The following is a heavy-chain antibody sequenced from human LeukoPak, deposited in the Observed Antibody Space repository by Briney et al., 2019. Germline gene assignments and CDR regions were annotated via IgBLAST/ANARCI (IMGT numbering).Heavy chain of an antibody. V-gene: IGHV3-11*05. Sequence: GGSLRLSCAASGFMFSDYYMSWIRRAPGKGLEWVSYISSSSSYTNYADSVKGRFTISRDNAKNSLYLQMNSLRAEDTAVYYCAREYSSGWYLDYWGQGTLVTVSS. CDR1: GFMFSDYY. D-gene: IGHD6-19*01. CDR2: ISSSSSYT. J-gene: IGHJ4*02. CDR3: AREYSSGWYLDY.